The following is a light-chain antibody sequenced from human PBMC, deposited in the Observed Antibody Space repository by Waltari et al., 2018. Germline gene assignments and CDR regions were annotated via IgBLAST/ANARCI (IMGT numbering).Light chain of an antibody. J-gene: IGLJ1*01. CDR2: AVT. V-gene: IGLV2-23*02. CDR1: SSDVRSYNY. Sequence: QSALTQPASVSGSPGQSITLPCTGTSSDVRSYNYVSWYQQYPGKAPKLLIYAVTQRPSGVSDRFSGSKSGNTASLTISGLQAEDEADYYCCSYAGDSLYVFGTGTTVTV. CDR3: CSYAGDSLYV.